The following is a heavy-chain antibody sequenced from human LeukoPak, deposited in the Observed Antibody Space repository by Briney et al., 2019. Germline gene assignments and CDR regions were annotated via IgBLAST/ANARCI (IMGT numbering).Heavy chain of an antibody. Sequence: SETLSLTCTVSGGSLTNYYWSWIRQPPGKGLEWMGHSYYSGITNYNPSLKSRVTISVDTSKNQFSLRLSSVTAADTAVYYCVGGGSSSWPYYYYYMDVWGKGTTVTVSS. CDR2: SYYSGIT. D-gene: IGHD6-13*01. CDR1: GGSLTNYY. V-gene: IGHV4-59*01. CDR3: VGGGSSSWPYYYYYMDV. J-gene: IGHJ6*03.